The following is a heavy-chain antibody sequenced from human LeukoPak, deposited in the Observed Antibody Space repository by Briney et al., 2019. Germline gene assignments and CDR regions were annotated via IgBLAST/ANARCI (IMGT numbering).Heavy chain of an antibody. CDR1: GYTFTSYD. J-gene: IGHJ4*02. V-gene: IGHV1-18*01. CDR3: ARDHPARPLSSDY. CDR2: INPNSGGT. D-gene: IGHD3-16*02. Sequence: ASVKVSCKASGYTFTSYDINWVRQATGQGLEWMGWINPNSGGTNYAQKLQGRVTMTTDTSTSTAYMELRSLRSDDTAVYYCARDHPARPLSSDYWGQGTLVTVSS.